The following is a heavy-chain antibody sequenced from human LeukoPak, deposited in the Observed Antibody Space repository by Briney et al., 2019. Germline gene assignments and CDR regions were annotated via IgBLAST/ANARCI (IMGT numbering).Heavy chain of an antibody. CDR1: GFTFSDYY. D-gene: IGHD5-18*01. CDR2: ISSSSTYT. CDR3: ATSVDTALDFDY. J-gene: IGHJ4*02. V-gene: IGHV3-11*03. Sequence: GGSLRLSCAASGFTFSDYYMSWIRQAPGKGLEWVSYISSSSTYTNYADSVRGRFTIYRDNAKNSLYLQMNSLRAEDTAVYYCATSVDTALDFDYWGQGTLVTVSS.